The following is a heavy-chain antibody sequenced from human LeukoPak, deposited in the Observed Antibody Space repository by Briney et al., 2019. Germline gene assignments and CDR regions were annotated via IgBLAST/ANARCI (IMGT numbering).Heavy chain of an antibody. D-gene: IGHD1-26*01. J-gene: IGHJ4*02. CDR2: INPNGGIT. CDR3: ARDSEEVAALDY. Sequence: ASVKVSCKASGYAFSDNYIHWVRQAPGQGHEWMGIINPNGGITTYAQKFQGRVTMTTDTSTSTIYMDLSSLKSEDTAVYYCARDSEEVAALDYWGQGTLVTVSS. V-gene: IGHV1-46*01. CDR1: GYAFSDNY.